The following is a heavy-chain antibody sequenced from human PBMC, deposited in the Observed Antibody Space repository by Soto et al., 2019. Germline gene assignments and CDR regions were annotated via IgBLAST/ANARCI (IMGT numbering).Heavy chain of an antibody. J-gene: IGHJ4*02. Sequence: GGSLRLSCAASGFTFSSYAMSWVRQAPGKGLEWVSSITSSSTYIYYADSVEGRFTISRDNAKNSLYLQMNSLRAEDTAVYYCARDQPSIAYYFDSWGQGTLVTVSS. CDR1: GFTFSSYA. D-gene: IGHD3-3*02. CDR3: ARDQPSIAYYFDS. V-gene: IGHV3-21*01. CDR2: ITSSSTYI.